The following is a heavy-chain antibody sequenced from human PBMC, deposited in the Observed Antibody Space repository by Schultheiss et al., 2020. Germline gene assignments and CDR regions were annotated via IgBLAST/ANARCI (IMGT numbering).Heavy chain of an antibody. CDR3: ARAPDYGDYVGDYYYYYYMDV. D-gene: IGHD4-17*01. J-gene: IGHJ6*03. V-gene: IGHV1-69*13. Sequence: SVKVSCKASGGTFSSYAISWVRQAPGQGLEWMGGIIPIFGTANYAQKFQGRVTITADESTSTAYMELSSLRSEDTAVYYCARAPDYGDYVGDYYYYYYMDVWGKGTTVTGS. CDR2: IIPIFGTA. CDR1: GGTFSSYA.